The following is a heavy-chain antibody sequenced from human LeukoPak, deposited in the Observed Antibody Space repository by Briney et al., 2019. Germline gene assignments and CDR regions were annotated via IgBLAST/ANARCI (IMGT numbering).Heavy chain of an antibody. CDR3: ARVGVDYGSGSYFHVVPQKGWFDP. D-gene: IGHD3-10*01. CDR2: INPNSGGT. CDR1: GYTFTTYG. J-gene: IGHJ5*02. V-gene: IGHV1-2*02. Sequence: ASVKVSCKASGYTFTTYGMNWVRQAPGQGLEWMGWINPNSGGTNYAQKFQGRVTMTRDMSTSTVYMELSSLRSEDTAVYYCARVGVDYGSGSYFHVVPQKGWFDPWGQGTLVTVSS.